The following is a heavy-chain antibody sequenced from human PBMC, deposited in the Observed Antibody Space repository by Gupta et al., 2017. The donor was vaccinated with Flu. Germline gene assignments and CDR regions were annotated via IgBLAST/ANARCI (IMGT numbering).Heavy chain of an antibody. D-gene: IGHD6-13*01. Sequence: EVQLVESGGGFVQPGGSLRLSCAASGFTFSSYWMSWVRQAPGKGLEWVANIKQDGSETYYVDSVKGRFTISRDNAKNSLYLQMNSLRAEDTAVYYCARDTSSSWYFYFDYWGQGTLVTVSS. CDR1: GFTFSSYW. CDR3: ARDTSSSWYFYFDY. CDR2: IKQDGSET. V-gene: IGHV3-7*01. J-gene: IGHJ4*02.